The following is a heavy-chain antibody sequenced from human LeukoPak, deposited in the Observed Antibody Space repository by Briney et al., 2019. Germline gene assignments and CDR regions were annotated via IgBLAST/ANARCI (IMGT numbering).Heavy chain of an antibody. D-gene: IGHD3-3*01. CDR2: MNPNSGNT. V-gene: IGHV1-8*03. CDR3: ARTSYYDFWSGYYTSYEDAFDI. J-gene: IGHJ3*02. CDR1: GYTFTSYD. Sequence: ASVKVSCKASGYTFTSYDINWVRQATGQGLEWMGWMNPNSGNTGYAQKFQGRVTITRNTSISTAYMELSSLRSEDTAVYYCARTSYYDFWSGYYTSYEDAFDIWGQGTMVTVSS.